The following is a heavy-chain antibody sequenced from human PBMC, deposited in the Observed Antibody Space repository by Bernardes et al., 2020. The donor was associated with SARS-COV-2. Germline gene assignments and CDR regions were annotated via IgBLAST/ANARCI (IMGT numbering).Heavy chain of an antibody. D-gene: IGHD6-6*01. V-gene: IGHV3-7*01. CDR2: INQDGSDK. CDR3: ARIYSTSSFDFDY. Sequence: LRLSCAASGFTFSSYWMTWVRQAPGKGLEWVANINQDGSDKYYVDSVKGRFTISRDNAKNSLFMQMNTLRAEDTAVYYCARIYSTSSFDFDYWGQGTLVTVSS. J-gene: IGHJ4*02. CDR1: GFTFSSYW.